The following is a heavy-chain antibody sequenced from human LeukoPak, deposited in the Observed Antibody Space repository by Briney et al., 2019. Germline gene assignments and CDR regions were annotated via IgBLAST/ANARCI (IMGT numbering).Heavy chain of an antibody. V-gene: IGHV3-23*01. J-gene: IGHJ4*02. CDR2: ISANGGST. CDR3: AKDTYYFDY. Sequence: GGSLRLSCAASGFTFSSFAMSWVRQAPGKGLEWVAGISANGGSTEYADSVKGRFTMSRDNSKNRLYLQLNSLRAEDTAVYYCAKDTYYFDYWGQGTLVTVSS. CDR1: GFTFSSFA.